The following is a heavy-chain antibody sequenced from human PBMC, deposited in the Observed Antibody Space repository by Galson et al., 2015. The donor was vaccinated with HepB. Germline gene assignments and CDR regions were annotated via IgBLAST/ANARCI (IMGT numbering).Heavy chain of an antibody. V-gene: IGHV3-21*01. CDR2: ISSSSSYI. CDR3: ARDTHLRWPNHDAFDI. D-gene: IGHD4-23*01. J-gene: IGHJ3*02. Sequence: SLRLSCAASGYTFSSYSMNWVRQAPGKGLEWVSSISSSSSYIYYADSVKGRFTISRDNSKNSLYLQMNSLRAEDTAVYYCARDTHLRWPNHDAFDIWGQGTMVTVSS. CDR1: GYTFSSYS.